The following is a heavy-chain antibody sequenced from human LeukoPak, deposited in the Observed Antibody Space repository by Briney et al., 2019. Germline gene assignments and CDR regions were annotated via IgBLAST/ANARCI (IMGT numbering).Heavy chain of an antibody. CDR1: GFTFSSYG. V-gene: IGHV3-33*06. D-gene: IGHD6-13*01. CDR2: IWYDGSNK. CDR3: AKVKYSSSWYWAVFDY. J-gene: IGHJ4*02. Sequence: GGSLRLSCAASGFTFSSYGMHWVRQAPGKGLEWVAVIWYDGSNKYYADSVKGRFTISRDNSKNTLYLQMNSLRAEDTAVYYCAKVKYSSSWYWAVFDYWGQGTLVTVSS.